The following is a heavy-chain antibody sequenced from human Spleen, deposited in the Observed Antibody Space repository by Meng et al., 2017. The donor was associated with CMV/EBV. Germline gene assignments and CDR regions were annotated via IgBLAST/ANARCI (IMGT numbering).Heavy chain of an antibody. Sequence: GESLKISCAASGFTFSSYTLSWVRQAPGKGLEWVSSIGASGSSMYYTDSLQGRITISRDNAKNSLFLQMYSLRAEDTAVYYCAASPWDLLFDYWGQGTLVTVSS. CDR2: IGASGSSM. J-gene: IGHJ4*02. CDR3: AASPWDLLFDY. V-gene: IGHV3-21*06. CDR1: GFTFSSYT. D-gene: IGHD1-26*01.